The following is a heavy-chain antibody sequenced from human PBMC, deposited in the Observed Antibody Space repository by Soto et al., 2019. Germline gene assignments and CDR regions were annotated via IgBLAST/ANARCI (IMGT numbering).Heavy chain of an antibody. CDR3: ARGVDPGGNYYGMDV. CDR1: GGTFSSYA. V-gene: IGHV1-69*13. Sequence: ASVKVSCKASGGTFSSYAISWVRQAPGQGLEWMGGIIPIFGTANYAQKFQGRVTITADESTSTAYMELSSLRSEDTAVYYCARGVDPGGNYYGMDVWGQGTTVTVSS. J-gene: IGHJ6*02. CDR2: IIPIFGTA. D-gene: IGHD2-15*01.